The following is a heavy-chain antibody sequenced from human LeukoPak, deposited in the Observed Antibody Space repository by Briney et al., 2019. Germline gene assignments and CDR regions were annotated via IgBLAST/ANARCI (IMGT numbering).Heavy chain of an antibody. CDR3: ARSPSSSGWYADY. V-gene: IGHV1-18*01. CDR1: GYTFTSYG. J-gene: IGHJ4*02. Sequence: GASVKVSCKAAGYTFTSYGISWVRQAPGQGLEWMGWISAYNGATNYAQKLQGRVTMTTDTSANTAHMELRSLTSDDTAVYYCARSPSSSGWYADYWGLGTLVTVSS. D-gene: IGHD6-19*01. CDR2: ISAYNGAT.